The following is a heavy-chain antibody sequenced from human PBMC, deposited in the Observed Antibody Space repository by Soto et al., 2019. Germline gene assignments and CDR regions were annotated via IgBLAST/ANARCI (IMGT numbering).Heavy chain of an antibody. CDR3: ARRLGRYYYDSSGYRNDAFDI. CDR1: GFTFSSYA. Sequence: GGSLRLSCAASGFTFSSYAMHWFRQAPGKVLEWMAVISYDGSNKYYADYVKSRYTISRDNSKNTLKLQMNSLRAEDTAVYYCARRLGRYYYDSSGYRNDAFDIWGQGT. D-gene: IGHD3-22*01. CDR2: ISYDGSNK. J-gene: IGHJ3*02. V-gene: IGHV3-30-3*01.